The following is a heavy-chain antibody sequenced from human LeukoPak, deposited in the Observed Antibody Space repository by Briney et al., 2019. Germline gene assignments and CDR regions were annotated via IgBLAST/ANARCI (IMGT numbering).Heavy chain of an antibody. V-gene: IGHV3-30*02. CDR2: IRYDGSNK. CDR3: ARDLTNIHTTGSTYDAIDI. Sequence: GGSLRLSCAASGFTFSSYGMHWVRQAPGKGLEWAAFIRYDGSNKYYADSVKGRFTISRDNSKNTLFLQMNSLRAEDTAVYYCARDLTNIHTTGSTYDAIDIWGQGTMVTVSS. J-gene: IGHJ3*02. CDR1: GFTFSSYG. D-gene: IGHD1-1*01.